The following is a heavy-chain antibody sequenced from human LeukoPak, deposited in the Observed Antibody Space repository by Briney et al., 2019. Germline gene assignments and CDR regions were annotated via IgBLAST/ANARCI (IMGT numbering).Heavy chain of an antibody. CDR3: ARGRQWLANDY. V-gene: IGHV4-59*01. D-gene: IGHD6-19*01. J-gene: IGHJ4*02. Sequence: SETLSLTCTVSGGSISSYHWSWIRHPPGKGLECTGYTNYSWSTNYNRSLKSRVTTSVDTSKHQSALKLSSGTAADTAVYYCARGRQWLANDYWGQGTLVTVPS. CDR2: TNYSWST. CDR1: GGSISSYH.